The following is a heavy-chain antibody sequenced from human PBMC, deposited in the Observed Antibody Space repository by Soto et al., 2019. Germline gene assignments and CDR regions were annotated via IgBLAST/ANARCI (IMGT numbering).Heavy chain of an antibody. CDR1: GYTFTDYA. CDR2: INAATGNT. V-gene: IGHV1-3*01. Sequence: QVLLVQSGAEVKKPGASVKISCETSGYTFTDYAVDWVRQAPGQRLEWMGWINAATGNTRYSQKFQGRVTITRDTSANTGYMDLSSLGSEDTAVYYCARGSGSHYAPFDNWGQGTLVTVSS. D-gene: IGHD3-10*01. CDR3: ARGSGSHYAPFDN. J-gene: IGHJ4*02.